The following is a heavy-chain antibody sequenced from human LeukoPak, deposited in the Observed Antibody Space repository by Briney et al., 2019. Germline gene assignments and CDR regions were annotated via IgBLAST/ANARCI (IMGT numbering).Heavy chain of an antibody. Sequence: ASVKVSCKASGYTFTSYGISWVRQAPGQGLEWMGWISAYNGNTNYARKLQGRVTMTTDTSTSTAYMELRSLRSDDTAVYYWARDRLAYGSGSYRGGYWGQGTLVTVSS. V-gene: IGHV1-18*01. CDR2: ISAYNGNT. CDR3: ARDRLAYGSGSYRGGY. J-gene: IGHJ4*02. D-gene: IGHD3-10*01. CDR1: GYTFTSYG.